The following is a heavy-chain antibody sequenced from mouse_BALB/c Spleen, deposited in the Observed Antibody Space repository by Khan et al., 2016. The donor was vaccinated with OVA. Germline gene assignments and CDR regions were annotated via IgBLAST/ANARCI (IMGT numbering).Heavy chain of an antibody. J-gene: IGHJ4*01. D-gene: IGHD2-14*01. CDR3: ARAYYRYDGDYAMDY. Sequence: QVQLQQSGPGLVAPSQSLSITCTVSGFSLSRYNIHWVRQPPGKGLEWLGMIWGGGGTDYNSTLKIRLSISKDNSKSQVFLKMNSLQTDDTAIYFCARAYYRYDGDYAMDYWGQGTSVTVSS. V-gene: IGHV2-6-4*01. CDR2: IWGGGGT. CDR1: GFSLSRYN.